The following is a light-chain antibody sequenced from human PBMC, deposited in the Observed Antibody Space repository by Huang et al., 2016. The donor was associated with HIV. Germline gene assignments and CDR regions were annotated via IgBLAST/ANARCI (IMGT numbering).Light chain of an antibody. Sequence: ILMTQSPLSLPVVPGEPAFITCRSNQSLLHADGNSYLDWFLQKPGQSPQLLIYSASNRASGVPDRFSGGGSGIDFTLKISGVEADDLGVYYCMQTLEIPLTFGPGTKVDIK. CDR3: MQTLEIPLT. CDR2: SAS. V-gene: IGKV2-28*01. J-gene: IGKJ3*01. CDR1: QSLLHADGNSY.